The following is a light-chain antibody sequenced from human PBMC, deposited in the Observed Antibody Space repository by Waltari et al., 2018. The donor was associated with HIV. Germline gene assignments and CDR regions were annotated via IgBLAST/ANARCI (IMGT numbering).Light chain of an antibody. Sequence: IVLTQSPGTLSLSPGERATLPCRASQSVNSNYLAWYQQKPGQAPRLLIYGASSRATGIPNRFSGSGSGTDFTLTVSRLEPEDSAVYYCQQYGTSPRTFGRGTKVEI. CDR1: QSVNSNY. CDR3: QQYGTSPRT. V-gene: IGKV3-20*01. J-gene: IGKJ1*01. CDR2: GAS.